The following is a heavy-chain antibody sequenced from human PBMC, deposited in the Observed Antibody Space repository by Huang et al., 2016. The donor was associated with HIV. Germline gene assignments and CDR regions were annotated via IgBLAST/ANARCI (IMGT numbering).Heavy chain of an antibody. J-gene: IGHJ4*02. CDR2: IRNDGMKK. CDR3: ARGDYYDSSGYHPGYFDY. V-gene: IGHV3-33*04. Sequence: VQLIESGGGVVQPGKSLRLSCATSGFILSNYGMHWVRQAPGKGLKKVAVIRNDGMKKNYADAVRGRVTVGRDNGNNTLFLQMRSLGVDDTAVYDCARGDYYDSSGYHPGYFDYWGQGILVTVSS. D-gene: IGHD3-22*01. CDR1: GFILSNYG.